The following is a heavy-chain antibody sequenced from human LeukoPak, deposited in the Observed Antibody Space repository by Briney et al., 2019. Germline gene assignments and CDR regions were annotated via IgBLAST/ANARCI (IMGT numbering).Heavy chain of an antibody. D-gene: IGHD2-15*01. J-gene: IGHJ4*02. CDR1: GFTVSSNY. CDR3: ARNTVVNGYYFDC. V-gene: IGHV3-53*04. CDR2: IYSTTST. Sequence: GGSLRLSCAASGFTVSSNYMSWVRQAPGKGLEWVLVIYSTTSTYYADSVKGRFTISRHNSENTLYLQMNSLRPEDTAVYYCARNTVVNGYYFDCWGQGTLVTVSS.